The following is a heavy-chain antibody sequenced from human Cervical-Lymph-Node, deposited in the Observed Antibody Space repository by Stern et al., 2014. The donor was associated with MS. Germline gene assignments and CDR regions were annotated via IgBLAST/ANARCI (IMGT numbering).Heavy chain of an antibody. CDR2: TSADGSNK. Sequence: VQLVESGGCVVQPGRSLRLSCAASGFTFNIYGMHWVRQTPGKGLEWVAATSADGSNKFYADSVKGRFTISRDNSRNTLYLQMNTLRGEDTAVYYCAKGGYSYGVIDYWGQGSLVTVSS. J-gene: IGHJ4*02. CDR1: GFTFNIYG. CDR3: AKGGYSYGVIDY. D-gene: IGHD5-18*01. V-gene: IGHV3-30*18.